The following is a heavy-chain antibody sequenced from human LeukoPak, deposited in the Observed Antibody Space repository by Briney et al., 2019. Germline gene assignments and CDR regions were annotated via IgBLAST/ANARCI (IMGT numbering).Heavy chain of an antibody. Sequence: GGSLSLSCAASGFTFSSSWMHWVRQAPGKGLVWVSRMDGDGNNIDYADSVKGRFIISRDNAKNTLYLQMYSLRAEDTAVYYCARNPRTDFASWGQGTLVTVSS. J-gene: IGHJ4*02. CDR3: ARNPRTDFAS. D-gene: IGHD4-17*01. CDR1: GFTFSSSW. V-gene: IGHV3-74*01. CDR2: MDGDGNNI.